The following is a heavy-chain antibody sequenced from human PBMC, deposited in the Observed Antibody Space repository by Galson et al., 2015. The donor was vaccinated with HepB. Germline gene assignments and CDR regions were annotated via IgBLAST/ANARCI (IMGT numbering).Heavy chain of an antibody. CDR2: ISYDGSNK. J-gene: IGHJ4*02. D-gene: IGHD6-19*01. Sequence: SLRLSCAASGFTFSNYGMHWVRQAPGKGLEWVAVISYDGSNKYYADSVKGRFTISRDNSKNTLYLQMNSLRAEDTALYYCAKDPYLYSALAGTMAGSDYWAREPWSPSPQ. CDR3: AKDPYLYSALAGTMAGSDY. CDR1: GFTFSNYG. V-gene: IGHV3-30*18.